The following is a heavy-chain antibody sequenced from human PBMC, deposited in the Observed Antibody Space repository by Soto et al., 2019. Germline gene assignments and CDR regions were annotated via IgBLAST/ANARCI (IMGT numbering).Heavy chain of an antibody. Sequence: SETLSLTCAVYGGSFRGDYWSWIRQTPGKGLEWIGEINDSGSTNYNPSLKSRVTISVDTSKNQFSLKLRSVTAADTAVYYCGSRTSHGPYYFDFWGQGTLFTASS. CDR2: INDSGST. CDR3: GSRTSHGPYYFDF. CDR1: GGSFRGDY. J-gene: IGHJ4*02. V-gene: IGHV4-34*01.